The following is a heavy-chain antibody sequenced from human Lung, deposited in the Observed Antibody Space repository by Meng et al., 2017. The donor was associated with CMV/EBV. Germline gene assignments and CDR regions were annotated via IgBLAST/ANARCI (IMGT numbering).Heavy chain of an antibody. CDR3: AKDLRKYDRTTGSLDC. V-gene: IGHV3-30*02. CDR1: GIDFSSYG. Sequence: SCAVSGIDFSSYGMDWVRQAPGKGLEWVAFIRYDGSNKYYGDSVKGRFTISRDNSKNTLYLQMNSLRIEDTAVYHCAKDLRKYDRTTGSLDCWGQGXLVTVSS. D-gene: IGHD3-10*01. CDR2: IRYDGSNK. J-gene: IGHJ4*02.